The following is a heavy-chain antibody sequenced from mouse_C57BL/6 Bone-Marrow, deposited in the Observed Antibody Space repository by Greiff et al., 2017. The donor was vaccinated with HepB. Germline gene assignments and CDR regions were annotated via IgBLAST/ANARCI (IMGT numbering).Heavy chain of an antibody. Sequence: VQLQQSGAELARPGASVKLSCKASGYTFTSYGISWVKQRTGQGLEWIGEIYPRSGNTYYNEKFKGKATLTVDTSSSTAYMELHSLTSEDSAVYFCARDTTGNWYFDVWGTGTTVTVSS. J-gene: IGHJ1*03. CDR3: ARDTTGNWYFDV. V-gene: IGHV1-81*01. CDR1: GYTFTSYG. D-gene: IGHD1-1*01. CDR2: IYPRSGNT.